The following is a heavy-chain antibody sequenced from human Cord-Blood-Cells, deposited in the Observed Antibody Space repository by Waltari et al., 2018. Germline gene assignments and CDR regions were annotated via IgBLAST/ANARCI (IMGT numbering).Heavy chain of an antibody. CDR2: INHSGST. CDR1: GGSFSGYY. CDR3: ARARRRYYGSGSYYNYFQH. Sequence: QVQLQQWGAGLLKPSETLSLTCAVYGGSFSGYYWSWIRQPPGKGLEWIGEINHSGSTNYNPYLKSRVTISVDTSKNQFSLKLSSVTAADTAVYYCARARRRYYGSGSYYNYFQHWGQGTLVTVSS. J-gene: IGHJ1*01. D-gene: IGHD3-10*01. V-gene: IGHV4-34*01.